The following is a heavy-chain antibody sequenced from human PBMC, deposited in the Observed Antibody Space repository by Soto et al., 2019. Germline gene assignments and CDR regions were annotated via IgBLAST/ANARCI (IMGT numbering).Heavy chain of an antibody. CDR3: EKGGRKWLVTSDFNY. J-gene: IGHJ4*02. D-gene: IGHD6-19*01. Sequence: VQLVESGGGVVQPGRSLRLSCAASGFTFSDYAMHWVRQAPGKGLEWVAVVSHDGRNTHYADSVKGRFTISRDSSKKKVALAMTSLRAEDTAVYYCEKGGRKWLVTSDFNYWGQGALVTVSS. CDR1: GFTFSDYA. V-gene: IGHV3-30*18. CDR2: VSHDGRNT.